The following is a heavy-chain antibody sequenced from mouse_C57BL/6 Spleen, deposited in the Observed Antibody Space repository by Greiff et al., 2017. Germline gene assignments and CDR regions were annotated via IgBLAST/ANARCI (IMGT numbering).Heavy chain of an antibody. CDR3: ARGTYERYFDV. Sequence: DVKLQESGPGLVKPSQSLSLTCSVTGYSITSGYYWNWIRQFPGNKLEWMGYISYDGSNNYNPSLKNRISITRDTSKNQFFLKLNSVTTEDTATYYCARGTYERYFDVWGTGTTVTVSS. V-gene: IGHV3-6*01. CDR1: GYSITSGYY. D-gene: IGHD5-1*01. CDR2: ISYDGSN. J-gene: IGHJ1*03.